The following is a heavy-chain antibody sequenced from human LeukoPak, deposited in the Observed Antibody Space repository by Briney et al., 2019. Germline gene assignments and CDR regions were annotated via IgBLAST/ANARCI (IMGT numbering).Heavy chain of an antibody. Sequence: PSETLSLTCTVSGGSISSGGYYWSWIRQHPGQGLEWIGYIYYSGSTYYNPSLKSRVTISVDTSKNQFSLKLSSVTAADTAVYYCAREKSSGWYLWGQGTLVTVSS. CDR2: IYYSGST. CDR3: AREKSSGWYL. V-gene: IGHV4-31*03. J-gene: IGHJ4*02. CDR1: GGSISSGGYY. D-gene: IGHD6-19*01.